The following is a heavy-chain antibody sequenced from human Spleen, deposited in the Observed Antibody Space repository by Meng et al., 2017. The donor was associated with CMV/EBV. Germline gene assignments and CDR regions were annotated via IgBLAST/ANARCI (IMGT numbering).Heavy chain of an antibody. CDR3: ARHPGAFQSS. V-gene: IGHV4-39*01. CDR1: GGSVTRAGYY. J-gene: IGHJ5*02. Sequence: SETLSLTCSVSGGSVTRAGYYWAWIRQAPGKGLEWLGSIDYSGAAHYNLSLKSRVTMSIDTPKNQFSLNLTSVTAADTAIYYCARHPGAFQSSWGPGILVTVSS. CDR2: IDYSGAA.